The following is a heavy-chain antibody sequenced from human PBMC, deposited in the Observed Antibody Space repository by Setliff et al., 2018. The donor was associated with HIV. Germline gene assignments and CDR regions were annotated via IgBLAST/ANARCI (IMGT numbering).Heavy chain of an antibody. CDR1: GFSFSSYG. J-gene: IGHJ4*02. CDR3: ARDGSPGETFDY. CDR2: ISSTSSNI. V-gene: IGHV3-48*01. Sequence: GGSLRLSCAASGFSFSSYGMNWVRQAPGKGLEWVSHISSTSSNIYYVDSVEGRFTISRDNADNSLYLQMNSLRAEDTAVYYCARDGSPGETFDYWGQGTLVTVSS.